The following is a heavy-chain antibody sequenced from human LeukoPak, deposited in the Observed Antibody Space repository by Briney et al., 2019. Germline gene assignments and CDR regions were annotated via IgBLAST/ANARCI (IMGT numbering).Heavy chain of an antibody. CDR1: GYTFTSYG. V-gene: IGHV1-18*01. J-gene: IGHJ4*02. CDR3: ARAADYDYVWGSYRLLYFDY. D-gene: IGHD3-16*02. CDR2: ISAYNGNT. Sequence: ASVKVSCKASGYTFTSYGISWVRQAPGQGLEWMGWISAYNGNTNYAQKLQGRVTMTTDTSTSTAYMELRSLRSDDTAVYYCARAADYDYVWGSYRLLYFDYWGQGTLVTASS.